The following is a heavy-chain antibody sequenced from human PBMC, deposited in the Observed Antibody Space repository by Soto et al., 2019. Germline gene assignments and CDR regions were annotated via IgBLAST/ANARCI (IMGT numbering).Heavy chain of an antibody. CDR3: ARVGAAAGTFGP. CDR1: GYTFTSYA. J-gene: IGHJ5*02. D-gene: IGHD6-13*01. Sequence: QVQLVQSGAEVKKPGASVKVSCKASGYTFTSYAMHWVRQAPGQRLEWMGWINAGNGNTKYSQKFQGRVTITRDTSASTAYRELSSLRSEDTAVYYCARVGAAAGTFGPWGQGTLVTVSS. V-gene: IGHV1-3*01. CDR2: INAGNGNT.